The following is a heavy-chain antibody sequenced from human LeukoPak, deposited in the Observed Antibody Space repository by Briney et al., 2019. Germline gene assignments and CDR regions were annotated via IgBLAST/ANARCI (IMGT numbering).Heavy chain of an antibody. CDR1: GFTFSSYG. CDR2: ISFDGSNE. V-gene: IGHV3-30*03. CDR3: ARSAIESDAFDI. J-gene: IGHJ3*02. Sequence: GGSLRLSCAASGFTFSSYGMHWVRQSPGRGLEWLSFISFDGSNEFYADSLKGRFTISRDNAKNSLYLQMNSLRVEDTAVYYCARSAIESDAFDIWGQGTMVTVSS. D-gene: IGHD5-18*01.